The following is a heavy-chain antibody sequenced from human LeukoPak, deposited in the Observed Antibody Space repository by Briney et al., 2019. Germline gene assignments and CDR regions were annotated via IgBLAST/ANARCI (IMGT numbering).Heavy chain of an antibody. CDR1: GGSFSGYY. Sequence: SETLSLTCAVYGGSFSGYYWSWIRQPPGKGLEWIGETNHSGSTNYNPSLKSRVTISVDTSKNQFSLKLSSVTAADTAVYYCAIGTYDSSGYYSENWGQGTLVTVSS. CDR2: TNHSGST. V-gene: IGHV4-34*01. CDR3: AIGTYDSSGYYSEN. J-gene: IGHJ4*02. D-gene: IGHD3-22*01.